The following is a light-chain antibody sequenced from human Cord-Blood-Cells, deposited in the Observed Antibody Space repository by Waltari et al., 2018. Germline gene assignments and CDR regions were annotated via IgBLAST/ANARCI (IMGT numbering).Light chain of an antibody. V-gene: IGKV1-5*01. Sequence: DIQMTQSPSTLSASVGDRVTITCRARQSISSWLAWYQQKTGKAPKLLIYDASSLESGVPSRFSGSGAGTEFTLTISRLQPDDFATYYCQQYNSYSPTFGQGTKVEIK. J-gene: IGKJ1*01. CDR2: DAS. CDR1: QSISSW. CDR3: QQYNSYSPT.